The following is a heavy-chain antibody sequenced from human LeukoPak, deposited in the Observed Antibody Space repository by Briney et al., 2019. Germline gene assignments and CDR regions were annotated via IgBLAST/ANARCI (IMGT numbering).Heavy chain of an antibody. V-gene: IGHV1-46*01. Sequence: ASVKVSCKASGYTFTSYYMHWVRQAPGQGLEWMGIINPSGGSTSYAQKFQGRVTMTRDTSTSTVYMELSSLRSEDTAVYYCARDRVPVGAPGISGFDPWGQGTLVTVSS. CDR2: INPSGGST. D-gene: IGHD2-15*01. CDR3: ARDRVPVGAPGISGFDP. CDR1: GYTFTSYY. J-gene: IGHJ5*02.